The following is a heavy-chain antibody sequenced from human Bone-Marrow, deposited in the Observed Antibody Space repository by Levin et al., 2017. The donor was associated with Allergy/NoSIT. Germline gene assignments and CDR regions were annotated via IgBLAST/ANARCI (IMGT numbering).Heavy chain of an antibody. V-gene: IGHV4-31*03. CDR2: IHHSGSA. J-gene: IGHJ6*02. CDR1: GDSISGGTLY. Sequence: KASETLSLTCTVSGDSISGGTLYWSWIRQRPGKGLEWIGFIHHSGSAYYNPSLKSRLTMSLDTSKSQFSLRVTSVTVADTAVYYCARDECAWLGECYGMDVWGQGTTVIVSS. CDR3: ARDECAWLGECYGMDV. D-gene: IGHD3-10*01.